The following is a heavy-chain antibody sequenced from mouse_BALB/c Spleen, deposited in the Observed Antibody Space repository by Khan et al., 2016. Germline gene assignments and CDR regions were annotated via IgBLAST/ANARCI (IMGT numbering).Heavy chain of an antibody. CDR2: INPSNGGT. D-gene: IGHD3-2*01. CDR1: GYTFTSYY. CDR3: AKTARD. Sequence: QVQLQQSGAELVKPGASVKLSCKASGYTFTSYYMYWVKQRPGQGLEWIGEINPSNGGTNYDEKFKSKATLTVDTSSSTAYMQLGSLTSEDSAVYCCAKTARDWGQGTTLTVSS. V-gene: IGHV1S81*02. J-gene: IGHJ2*01.